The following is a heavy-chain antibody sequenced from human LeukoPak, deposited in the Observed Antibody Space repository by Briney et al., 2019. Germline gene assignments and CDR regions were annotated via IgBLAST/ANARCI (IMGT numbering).Heavy chain of an antibody. Sequence: GGSLRLSCAASGFTFSSYGMSWVRQAPGKGLEWVSGINWNGGSTGYADSVKGRFTISRDNAKNSLYLQMNSLRAEDTALYYCARESPYYYYYMDVWGKGTTVTVSS. CDR3: ARESPYYYYYMDV. V-gene: IGHV3-20*04. CDR1: GFTFSSYG. CDR2: INWNGGST. J-gene: IGHJ6*03.